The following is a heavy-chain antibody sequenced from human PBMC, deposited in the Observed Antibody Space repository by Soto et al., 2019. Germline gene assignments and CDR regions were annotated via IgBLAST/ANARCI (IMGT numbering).Heavy chain of an antibody. CDR3: ASDLVTMLRGVIITRKGVDY. D-gene: IGHD3-10*01. J-gene: IGHJ4*02. CDR2: ISYDGSNK. CDR1: GFTFSSYA. V-gene: IGHV3-30*14. Sequence: QVQLVESVGGVVQPGRSLRLSCAASGFTFSSYAMHWVRQAPGKGLEWVAAISYDGSNKYYADSVKGRFTISRDNSKKSLYLQMTRLIAADTAVYYCASDLVTMLRGVIITRKGVDYDGQGNLVTVSS.